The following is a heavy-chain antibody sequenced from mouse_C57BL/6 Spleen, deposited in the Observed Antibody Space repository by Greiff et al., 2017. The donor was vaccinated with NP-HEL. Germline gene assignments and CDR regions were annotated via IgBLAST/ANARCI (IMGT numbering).Heavy chain of an antibody. D-gene: IGHD2-1*01. CDR3: ASNYGNFFDY. CDR1: GYSFTGYY. CDR2: INPSTGGT. J-gene: IGHJ2*01. Sequence: VQLQQSGPELVKPGASVKISCKASGYSFTGYYMNWVKQSPEKSLEWIGEINPSTGGTTYNQKFKAKATLTVDKSSSTAYMQLKSLTSEDSAVYYCASNYGNFFDYWGQGTTLTVSS. V-gene: IGHV1-42*01.